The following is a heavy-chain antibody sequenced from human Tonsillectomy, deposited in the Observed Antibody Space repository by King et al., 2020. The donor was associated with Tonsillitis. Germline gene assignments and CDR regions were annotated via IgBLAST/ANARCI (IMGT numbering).Heavy chain of an antibody. V-gene: IGHV4-31*03. CDR2: IYYSWST. J-gene: IGHJ4*02. CDR3: ATDGDLTGGYFHY. D-gene: IGHD4-17*01. Sequence: VQLQESGPGLVRPSQTLSLTCTVSGGSISSDPYYCNWIRQHPGKGLEWIGYIYYSWSTYYNPSLKSRITISVDTSKNQFSLKVSSVTAADTAVYYCATDGDLTGGYFHYWGPGTPVTVSS. CDR1: GGSISSDPYY.